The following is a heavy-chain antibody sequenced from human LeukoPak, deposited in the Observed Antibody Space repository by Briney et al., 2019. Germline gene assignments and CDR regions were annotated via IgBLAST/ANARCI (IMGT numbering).Heavy chain of an antibody. V-gene: IGHV3-23*01. CDR1: GFNFSSYA. J-gene: IGHJ4*02. CDR2: IRAGGGDT. D-gene: IGHD3-10*01. Sequence: GGSLRLSCAASGFNFSSYAMTWVRQAPGKGLDWVSTIRAGGGDTFYSDSVKGRFSISRDNSKNTLILQMDSLRADDTAIYYCAKILASGSGSYWGQGTLVLVSS. CDR3: AKILASGSGSY.